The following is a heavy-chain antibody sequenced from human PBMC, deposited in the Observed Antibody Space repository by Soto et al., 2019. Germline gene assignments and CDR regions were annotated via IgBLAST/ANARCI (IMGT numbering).Heavy chain of an antibody. D-gene: IGHD3-3*01. CDR2: INPATGAA. CDR1: GYPVTAYY. V-gene: IGHV1-2*02. J-gene: IGHJ3*02. CDR3: ARGGGVGVAGSAAFDM. Sequence: QLHLVQSGAVVKKPGASVTVSCSASGYPVTAYYMHWVRQAPGRGLEWMGGINPATGAAKYTQTFQGRVTMTRDTSTSTVFMELGGLTSEDTAVCYWARGGGVGVAGSAAFDMWGQGTLVTVSS.